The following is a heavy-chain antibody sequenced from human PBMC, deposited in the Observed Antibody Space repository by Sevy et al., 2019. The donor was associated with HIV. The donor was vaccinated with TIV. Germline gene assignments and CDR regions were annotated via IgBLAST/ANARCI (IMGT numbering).Heavy chain of an antibody. CDR1: VFIFNNYA. CDR3: AKDYYDSGGYYFYPARPTAFDL. V-gene: IGHV3-23*01. Sequence: GGSLRLSCAGSVFIFNNYAMSWVRQVPGKGLEWVSGINGNGDSTNYAGSAKGRFTISRDNSKSTLYLQMNSLRAEDTAVYYCAKDYYDSGGYYFYPARPTAFDLWGQGTMVTVSS. D-gene: IGHD3-22*01. CDR2: INGNGDST. J-gene: IGHJ3*01.